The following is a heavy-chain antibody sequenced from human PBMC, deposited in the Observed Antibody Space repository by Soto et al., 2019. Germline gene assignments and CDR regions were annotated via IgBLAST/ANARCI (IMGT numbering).Heavy chain of an antibody. J-gene: IGHJ4*02. D-gene: IGHD6-19*01. Sequence: PSETLSLTCAVYGRSFSGYYWSWIRQPPGKGLEWIGYIYHSGSTNYNPSLKSRVTISVDTSKNQISLKLSSVTAADTAVYYCERDQGIAVAVFDYWGQGTLVTV. CDR2: IYHSGST. V-gene: IGHV4-34*11. CDR1: GRSFSGYY. CDR3: ERDQGIAVAVFDY.